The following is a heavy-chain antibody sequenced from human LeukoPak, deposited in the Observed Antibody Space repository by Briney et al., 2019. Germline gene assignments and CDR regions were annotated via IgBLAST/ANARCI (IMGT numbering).Heavy chain of an antibody. D-gene: IGHD3-22*01. CDR1: GYSISSGYY. V-gene: IGHV4-38-2*02. Sequence: SETLSLTCTVPGYSISSGYYWGWIRQPPGKGLEWIGSIYHSGSTYYNPSLKSRVTISVDTSKNQFSLRLNSVTAADTAVYFCARDRSYYSDSGTAYWGQGILVTVSS. CDR3: ARDRSYYSDSGTAY. J-gene: IGHJ4*02. CDR2: IYHSGST.